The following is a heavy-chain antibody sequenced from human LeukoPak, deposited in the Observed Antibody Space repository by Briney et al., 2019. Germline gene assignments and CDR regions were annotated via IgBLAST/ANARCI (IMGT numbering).Heavy chain of an antibody. D-gene: IGHD6-19*01. Sequence: GGALRLSCAGSGFTFSYHCMHWVRQAPGKGLEWVAVISYDGSNKYYADSVKGRFTISRDNSKNTLYLQMNSLRAEDTAVYYCAKEPGSGWYYFDYWGQGTLVTVSS. CDR3: AKEPGSGWYYFDY. J-gene: IGHJ4*02. CDR1: GFTFSYHC. V-gene: IGHV3-30*18. CDR2: ISYDGSNK.